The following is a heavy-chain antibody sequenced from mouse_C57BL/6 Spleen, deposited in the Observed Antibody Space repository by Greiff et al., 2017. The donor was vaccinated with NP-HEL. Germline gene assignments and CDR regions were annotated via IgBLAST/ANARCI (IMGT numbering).Heavy chain of an antibody. J-gene: IGHJ1*03. CDR1: GYTFTSYW. CDR3: ARSPGSSWYFDV. CDR2: INPSNGGT. D-gene: IGHD1-1*01. V-gene: IGHV1-53*01. Sequence: QVQLQQPGTELVKPGASVKLSCKASGYTFTSYWMHWVKQRPGKGLEWIGNINPSNGGTNYNEKFKSKATLTVDKSSSTAYMQLSSLTSEDSAVYYCARSPGSSWYFDVWGTGTTVTVSS.